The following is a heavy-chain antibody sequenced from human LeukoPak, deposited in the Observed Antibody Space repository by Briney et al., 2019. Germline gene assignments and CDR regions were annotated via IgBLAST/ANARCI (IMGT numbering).Heavy chain of an antibody. CDR3: ARDTYCSSTSCSGAFDI. J-gene: IGHJ3*02. CDR2: ISSSSSYI. Sequence: PGGSLRLSCAASGFTFSSYSMNWVRQAPGKGLEWVSSISSSSSYIYYADSVKGRFTISRDNAKNSLYLQMNSLRAEDTAVYYCARDTYCSSTSCSGAFDIWGQGTMVTVSS. V-gene: IGHV3-21*01. D-gene: IGHD2-2*01. CDR1: GFTFSSYS.